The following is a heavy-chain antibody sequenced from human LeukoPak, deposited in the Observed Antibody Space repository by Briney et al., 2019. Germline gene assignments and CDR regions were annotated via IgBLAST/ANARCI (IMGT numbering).Heavy chain of an antibody. J-gene: IGHJ4*02. V-gene: IGHV3-72*01. Sequence: PGGSLRLSCAASGFTFSDHYIDWVRQAPGKGLEWVGHSRNKGFIYTTAYAASVKGRFTISRDDSKNSVHLQMNGLKIEDTPVYYCPPRSYNEDYWGQGTLVTVSS. CDR3: PPRSYNEDY. CDR1: GFTFSDHY. D-gene: IGHD3-10*01. CDR2: SRNKGFIYTT.